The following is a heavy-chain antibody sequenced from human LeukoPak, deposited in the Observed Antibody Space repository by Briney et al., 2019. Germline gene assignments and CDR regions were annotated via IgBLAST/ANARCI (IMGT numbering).Heavy chain of an antibody. CDR2: ISGSGGST. J-gene: IGHJ4*02. Sequence: GGSLRLSCAASGFTFSSYGMSWVRQAPGKGLEWVSAISGSGGSTYYADSVKGRFTISRDNAKTSLYLQMNSLRAEDTAVYYCARGLSGVTGYTYGRGIDYWGQGTLVTVSS. V-gene: IGHV3-23*01. CDR1: GFTFSSYG. D-gene: IGHD5-18*01. CDR3: ARGLSGVTGYTYGRGIDY.